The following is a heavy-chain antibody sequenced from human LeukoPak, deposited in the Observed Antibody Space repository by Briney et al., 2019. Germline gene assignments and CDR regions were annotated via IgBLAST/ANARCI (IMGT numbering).Heavy chain of an antibody. CDR3: ARSVVMLRGVLES. J-gene: IGHJ1*01. D-gene: IGHD3-10*01. CDR2: MYPGDSDS. V-gene: IGHV5-51*01. CDR1: GYIFSDYW. Sequence: GESLKISCKGSGYIFSDYWINWVRQMPGKGLEWMGIMYPGDSDSRYSPAFQGHVTFSADKSTNTAYLQWNSLNASDTAIYYCARSVVMLRGVLESWGQGTLVTVSS.